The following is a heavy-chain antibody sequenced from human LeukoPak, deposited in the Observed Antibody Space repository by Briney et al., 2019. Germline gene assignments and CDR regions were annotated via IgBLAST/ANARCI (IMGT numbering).Heavy chain of an antibody. Sequence: SETLSLTCTVSGGSISSGGYYWSWIRQPPGKGLEWIGYIYHSGSTYYNPSLKSRVTISVDRSKNQFSLKLSSVTAADTAVYYCASLRSAFDPWGQGTLVIVSS. D-gene: IGHD3-3*01. V-gene: IGHV4-30-2*01. CDR1: GGSISSGGYY. CDR3: ASLRSAFDP. J-gene: IGHJ5*02. CDR2: IYHSGST.